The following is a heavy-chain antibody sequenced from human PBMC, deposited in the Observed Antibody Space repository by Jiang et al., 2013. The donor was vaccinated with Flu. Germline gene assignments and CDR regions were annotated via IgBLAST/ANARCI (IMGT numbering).Heavy chain of an antibody. CDR2: ISYDGSNK. D-gene: IGHD6-6*01. Sequence: VQLLESGGGVVQPGRSLRLSCAASGFTFSSYGMHWVRQAPGKGLEWVAVISYDGSNKYYADSVKGRFTISRDNSKNTLYLQMNSLRAEDTAVYYCAKEEGIAARPGYYGMDVWGQGTTVTVSS. V-gene: IGHV3-30*18. CDR3: AKEEGIAARPGYYGMDV. CDR1: GFTFSSYG. J-gene: IGHJ6*02.